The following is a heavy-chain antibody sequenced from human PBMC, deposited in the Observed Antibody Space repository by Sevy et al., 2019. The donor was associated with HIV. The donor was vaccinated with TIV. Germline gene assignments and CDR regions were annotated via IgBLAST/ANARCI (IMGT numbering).Heavy chain of an antibody. CDR2: IYYNGHI. J-gene: IGHJ4*02. D-gene: IGHD1-26*01. Sequence: SETLSLTCTVSGGSITSLYWNWIRQPPGKGLEWMANIYYNGHINYNPSLKSRVTLSLDTSKNQLSLRLSSVTAADTAMYYCAGENAWGRGYSWGQGTLVTVSS. CDR1: GGSITSLY. V-gene: IGHV4-59*08. CDR3: AGENAWGRGYS.